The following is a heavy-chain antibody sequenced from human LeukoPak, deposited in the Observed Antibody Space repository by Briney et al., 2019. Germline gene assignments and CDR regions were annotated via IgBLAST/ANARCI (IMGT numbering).Heavy chain of an antibody. D-gene: IGHD3/OR15-3a*01. V-gene: IGHV4-31*03. Sequence: SETLSLTCTVSGDSISSGGYYWSWLRQHPGKGLEWIGYIYYSGSTYYNPSLKSRVTISVDTSKNQFSLKLSSVTAADTAVYYCASWTNAYYFDYWGQGTLVTVSS. CDR1: GDSISSGGYY. CDR2: IYYSGST. CDR3: ASWTNAYYFDY. J-gene: IGHJ4*02.